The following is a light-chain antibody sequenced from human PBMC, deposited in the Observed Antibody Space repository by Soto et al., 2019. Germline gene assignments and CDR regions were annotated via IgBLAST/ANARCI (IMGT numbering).Light chain of an antibody. CDR1: QSVLFNSNKKNY. V-gene: IGKV4-1*01. J-gene: IGKJ5*01. CDR2: WAS. CDR3: QQYYRLVT. Sequence: DIVMTQSPDSLAVSLGERATINGKSIQSVLFNSNKKNYLAWYQQKPGQHPKLPIYWASLRESGVPDQFSGSGSGTDFALTISSLKAADVADYYCQQYYRLVTLCPGTRLEIK.